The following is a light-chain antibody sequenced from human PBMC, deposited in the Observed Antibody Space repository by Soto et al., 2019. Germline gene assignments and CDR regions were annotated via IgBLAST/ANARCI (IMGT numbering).Light chain of an antibody. V-gene: IGKV3-20*01. J-gene: IGKJ4*01. CDR1: QTVSSSY. CDR2: GAS. Sequence: EIVLTQSPGTLSLSPGERATLSCRASQTVSSSYLAWYQQKPGQAPRLLIYGASTRATGIPGRFSGSASGTDFTLTISRLEPEDFAVYYCQQYGDSSLTFGGGTKVEI. CDR3: QQYGDSSLT.